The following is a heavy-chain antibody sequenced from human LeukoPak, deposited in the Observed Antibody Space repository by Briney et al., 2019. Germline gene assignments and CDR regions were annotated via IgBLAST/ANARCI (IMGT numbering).Heavy chain of an antibody. J-gene: IGHJ4*02. CDR2: VYSHGNT. CDR3: ARDRTMVRGVPAFDY. V-gene: IGHV3-66*01. CDR1: GFTVSSNY. D-gene: IGHD3-10*01. Sequence: VGSLCLSCAVSGFTVSSNYMSAGRQAPGEGRWWGSVVYSHGNTYYADSVKGRFTSSRDNSNNTLYLQMNSLRAEHTAVYYCARDRTMVRGVPAFDYWGQGTLVTVSS.